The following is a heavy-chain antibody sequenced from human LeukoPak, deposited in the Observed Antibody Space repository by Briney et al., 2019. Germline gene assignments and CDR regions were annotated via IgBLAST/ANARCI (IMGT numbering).Heavy chain of an antibody. Sequence: SETLSLTCTVSGGSISSSSYYWGWIRQPPGKGLEWIGSIYYSGSTYYNPSLKSRVTIPVDTSKNQFSLKLSSVTAADTAVYYCARKTYYYDSSGYYQGDWFDPWGQGTLVTVSS. CDR3: ARKTYYYDSSGYYQGDWFDP. CDR2: IYYSGST. D-gene: IGHD3-22*01. J-gene: IGHJ5*02. CDR1: GGSISSSSYY. V-gene: IGHV4-39*07.